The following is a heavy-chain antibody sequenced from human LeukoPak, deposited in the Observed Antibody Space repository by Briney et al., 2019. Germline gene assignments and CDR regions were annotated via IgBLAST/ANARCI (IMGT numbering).Heavy chain of an antibody. CDR2: VWHDGSNR. CDR3: ANPGYDFWSGYSTGYFDY. V-gene: IGHV3-33*06. CDR1: GFTFSSYA. D-gene: IGHD3-3*01. Sequence: GGSLRLSCTAPGFTFSSYAIHWIRQAPGKGLEWVALVWHDGSNRYYADSVKGRFTISRDNSKNTLYLQMNSLRAEDTAVYYCANPGYDFWSGYSTGYFDYWGQGTLVTVSS. J-gene: IGHJ4*02.